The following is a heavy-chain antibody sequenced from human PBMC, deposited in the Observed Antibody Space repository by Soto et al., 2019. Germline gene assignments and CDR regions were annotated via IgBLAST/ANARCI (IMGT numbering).Heavy chain of an antibody. CDR3: AREPYYYYYGMDV. CDR1: GFTFSRSA. J-gene: IGHJ6*02. V-gene: IGHV1-58*02. CDR2: IVVGSGNA. Sequence: SVKVSCKASGFTFSRSAIQWVRQARGQRLEWMGWIVVGSGNANYPQRFQERVTITRDMSTDTAYMELTSLRSEDTAVYYCAREPYYYYYGMDVWGPGTTVTVSS.